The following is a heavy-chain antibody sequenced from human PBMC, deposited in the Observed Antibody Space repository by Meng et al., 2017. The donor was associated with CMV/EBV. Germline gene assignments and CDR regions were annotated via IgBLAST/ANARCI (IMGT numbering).Heavy chain of an antibody. D-gene: IGHD3-16*01. J-gene: IGHJ5*02. CDR2: IYSGGST. CDR1: GFTVSSNY. Sequence: VQWVGCGGGLFQPGGSLRLSCAASGFTVSSNYMSWVRQAPGKGLEWVSVIYSGGSTYYADSVKGRFTISRDNSKNTLYLQMNSLRAEDTAVYYCARDNWGLGWFDPWGQGTLVTVSS. CDR3: ARDNWGLGWFDP. V-gene: IGHV3-53*01.